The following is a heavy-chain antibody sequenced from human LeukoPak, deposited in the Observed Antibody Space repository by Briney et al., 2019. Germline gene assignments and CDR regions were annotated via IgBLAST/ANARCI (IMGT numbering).Heavy chain of an antibody. CDR2: IYYSGST. CDR3: ARVGGYNDAFDI. CDR1: GGSIRSYY. D-gene: IGHD5-24*01. Sequence: PSETLSLTRTVSGGSIRSYYWSWIRQPPGKGLECIAYIYYSGSTNYNPSLKSRVTISLDTYKNQFFLKLSSVTAADTAIYYCARVGGYNDAFDIWGQGTMVSVSS. J-gene: IGHJ3*02. V-gene: IGHV4-59*01.